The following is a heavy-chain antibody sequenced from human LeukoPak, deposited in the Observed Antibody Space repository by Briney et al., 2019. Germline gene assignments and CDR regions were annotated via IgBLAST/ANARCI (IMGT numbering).Heavy chain of an antibody. CDR3: ARGPYYGSGSSLDY. CDR1: GGSISSYY. D-gene: IGHD3-10*01. V-gene: IGHV4-4*07. J-gene: IGHJ4*02. CDR2: IYTSGST. Sequence: SQTLSLTCAVSGGSISSYYWSWIRQPAGKGLEWIGRIYTSGSTNYNPSLKSRVTMSVDTSKNQFSLKLSSVTAADTAVYYCARGPYYGSGSSLDYWGQGTLVTVSS.